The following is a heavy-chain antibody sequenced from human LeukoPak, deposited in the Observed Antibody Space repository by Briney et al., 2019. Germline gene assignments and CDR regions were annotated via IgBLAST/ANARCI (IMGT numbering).Heavy chain of an antibody. V-gene: IGHV3-23*01. CDR3: AKHGGKRWSYFDY. J-gene: IGHJ4*02. CDR2: ISGSGGST. Sequence: PGGSLRLSCAASGFTFSRYAMSWVRQAPGKGLEWVSAISGSGGSTYYADSVKGRFTISRDNSKNTLYLQMNSLRAEDTAVYYCAKHGGKRWSYFDYWGQGTLVTVSS. D-gene: IGHD4-23*01. CDR1: GFTFSRYA.